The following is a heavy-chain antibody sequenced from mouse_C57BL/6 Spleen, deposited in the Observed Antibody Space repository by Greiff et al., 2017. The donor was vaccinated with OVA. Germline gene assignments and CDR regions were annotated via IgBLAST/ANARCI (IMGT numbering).Heavy chain of an antibody. J-gene: IGHJ2*01. CDR1: GFTFSSYA. CDR2: ISDGGSYT. V-gene: IGHV5-4*01. CDR3: ARDRDFDY. Sequence: EVKVVESGGGLVKPGGSLKLSCAASGFTFSSYAMSWVRQTPEKRLEWVATISDGGSYTYYPDNVKGRFTISRDNAKNKLYLQMSHLKSEDTAMYYCARDRDFDYWGQGTTLTVSS.